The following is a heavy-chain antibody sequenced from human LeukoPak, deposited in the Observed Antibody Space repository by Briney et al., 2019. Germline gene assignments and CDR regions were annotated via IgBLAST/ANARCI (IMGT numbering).Heavy chain of an antibody. CDR1: GYTLTELS. J-gene: IGHJ4*02. Sequence: ASVKVSCKVSGYTLTELSMHWVRQAPGKGLEWMGGFNPEDGETIYAQKFQGRVTMTEDTSTDTAYMELSSLRSEDTAVYYCATADQFGTVTDYWGQGTLVTVSS. V-gene: IGHV1-24*01. CDR2: FNPEDGET. D-gene: IGHD4-17*01. CDR3: ATADQFGTVTDY.